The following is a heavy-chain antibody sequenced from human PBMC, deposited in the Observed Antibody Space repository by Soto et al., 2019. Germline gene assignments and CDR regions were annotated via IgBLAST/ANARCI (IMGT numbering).Heavy chain of an antibody. D-gene: IGHD7-27*01. CDR3: ARVVPPPNRNWGMWSGAFDI. J-gene: IGHJ3*02. Sequence: QVQLQQWGAGLLKPSETLSLTCGVYGGSFSGYSWSWIRQPPGKGLGWIGESNHSGSTNYNPSLKSRVTISVDTSKNQFSLKLSSVTAADTAVYYCARVVPPPNRNWGMWSGAFDIWGQGTMVTVSS. CDR1: GGSFSGYS. CDR2: SNHSGST. V-gene: IGHV4-34*01.